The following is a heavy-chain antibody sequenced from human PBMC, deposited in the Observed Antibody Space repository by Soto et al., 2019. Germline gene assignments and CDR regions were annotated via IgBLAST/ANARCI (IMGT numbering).Heavy chain of an antibody. J-gene: IGHJ4*02. D-gene: IGHD6-6*01. CDR1: GFTFSSYG. Sequence: GGSLRLSCAASGFTFSSYGMHWVRQAPGKGLEWVAVIWYDGSNKYYADSVKGRFTISRDNSKNTLYLQMNSLRAEDTAVYYCARESQQLAEEYYFDYWGQGTLVTVSS. V-gene: IGHV3-33*01. CDR2: IWYDGSNK. CDR3: ARESQQLAEEYYFDY.